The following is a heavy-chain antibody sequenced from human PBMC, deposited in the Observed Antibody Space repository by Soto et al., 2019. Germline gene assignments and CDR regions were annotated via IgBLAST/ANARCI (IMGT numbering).Heavy chain of an antibody. J-gene: IGHJ5*02. CDR3: AKRPVIVGGRGYNWYDP. CDR2: ISPYNGNT. CDR1: GYTFSSYG. D-gene: IGHD1-26*01. V-gene: IGHV1-18*01. Sequence: ASVKVSCKASGYTFSSYGITWVRQAPGQGPEWMGWISPYNGNTNFAQKFNGRVTMTTDTSTNTAYMELRNLGADDTAVYYCAKRPVIVGGRGYNWYDPWGQGTRVTVSS.